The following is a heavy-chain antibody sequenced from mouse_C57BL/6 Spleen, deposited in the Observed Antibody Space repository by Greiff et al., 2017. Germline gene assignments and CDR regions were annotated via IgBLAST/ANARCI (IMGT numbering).Heavy chain of an antibody. D-gene: IGHD1-1*01. V-gene: IGHV1-50*01. CDR3: ARSEYYGSNWYFDV. CDR1: GYTFTSYW. J-gene: IGHJ1*03. Sequence: QVQLQQSGAELVKPGASVKLSCKASGYTFTSYWMQWVKQRPGQGLEWIGEIDPSDSYTNYNQKFKGKATLTVDTSSSTAYMQLSSLTSEDSAVYYCARSEYYGSNWYFDVWGTGTTVTVSS. CDR2: IDPSDSYT.